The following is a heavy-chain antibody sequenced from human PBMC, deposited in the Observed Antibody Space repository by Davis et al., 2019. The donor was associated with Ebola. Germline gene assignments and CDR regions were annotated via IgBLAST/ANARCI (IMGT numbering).Heavy chain of an antibody. CDR1: GFTFSNFA. V-gene: IGHV3-23*01. CDR2: VSSSGAST. J-gene: IGHJ4*02. CDR3: ARVSDPRTIDY. D-gene: IGHD5/OR15-5a*01. Sequence: GESLKTSCAASGFTFSNFAMSWVRQGPEKGLEWVSTVSSSGASTYYADAVRGRFTISRDNSKNTLYLQMNSLGIEDTAVYFCARVSDPRTIDYWGQGTLVTVPS.